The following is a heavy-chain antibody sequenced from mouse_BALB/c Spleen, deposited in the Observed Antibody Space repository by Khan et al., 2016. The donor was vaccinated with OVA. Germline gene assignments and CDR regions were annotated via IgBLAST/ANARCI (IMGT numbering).Heavy chain of an antibody. CDR3: ARQPYYHYYIMDY. V-gene: IGHV2-6-1*01. J-gene: IGHJ4*01. D-gene: IGHD2-10*01. CDR2: IWSDGSA. Sequence: QVQLKDSGPGLVAPSQSLSITCPISGFSLTNYGVHWVRQPPGKGLEWLVVIWSDGSATYNSALKSRLSISKENSKSQVFLKMNSLQTDDTAMYYCARQPYYHYYIMDYWGQGTSVTVSS. CDR1: GFSLTNYG.